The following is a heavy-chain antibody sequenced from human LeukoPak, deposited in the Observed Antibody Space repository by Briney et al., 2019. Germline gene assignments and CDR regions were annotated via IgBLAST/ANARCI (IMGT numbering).Heavy chain of an antibody. CDR3: ARMRMITFGGVIVRTYYFDY. V-gene: IGHV4-38-2*01. CDR2: IYHRGNT. Sequence: SETLSLTCAVSNYSISSGYYWGWIRQPPGKGLEWIGSIYHRGNTYYNPSLKSRVTISVDTSKNQFSLKLSSVTAADTAVYYCARMRMITFGGVIVRTYYFDYWGPGTLVIVSS. CDR1: NYSISSGYY. J-gene: IGHJ4*02. D-gene: IGHD3-16*02.